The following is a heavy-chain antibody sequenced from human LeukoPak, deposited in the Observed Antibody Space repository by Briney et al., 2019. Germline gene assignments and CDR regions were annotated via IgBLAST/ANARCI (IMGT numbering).Heavy chain of an antibody. J-gene: IGHJ4*02. CDR3: ARKPLERFDY. V-gene: IGHV4-39*07. Sequence: PSETLSLTCTVSGGSVSSGSYYWSWIRQPPGKGLEWIGEINHSGSTNYNPSLKSRVTISVDTSKNQFSLKLSSVTAADTAVYYCARKPLERFDYWGQGTLVTVSS. CDR2: INHSGST. CDR1: GGSVSSGSYY. D-gene: IGHD1-1*01.